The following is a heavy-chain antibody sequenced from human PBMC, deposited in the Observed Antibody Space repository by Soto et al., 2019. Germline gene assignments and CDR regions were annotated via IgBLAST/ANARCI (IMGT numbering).Heavy chain of an antibody. Sequence: SETLSLTCTVSGGSITSSSFYWGWIRQPPGKGLEWIGIIYHSGSTYYNPSLKSRVTISVDRSKNQFSLKLSSVTAADTAVYYCARGLGPWGQGTLVTVSS. CDR1: GGSITSSSFY. V-gene: IGHV4-39*07. CDR2: IYHSGST. D-gene: IGHD3-10*01. J-gene: IGHJ5*02. CDR3: ARGLGP.